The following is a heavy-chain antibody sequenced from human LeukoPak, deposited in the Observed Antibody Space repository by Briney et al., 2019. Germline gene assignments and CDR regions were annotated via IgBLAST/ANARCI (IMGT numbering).Heavy chain of an antibody. Sequence: GGSLRLSCAASGFTFSSYAMSWVRQAPGKWLEWVAFIWYDGSKKYFADSVKGRFTISRDNSKNTLYLQMNSLRPEDTALYYCANWKGNSGYDYWGLGTLVTVSS. CDR2: IWYDGSKK. J-gene: IGHJ4*02. CDR3: ANWKGNSGYDY. D-gene: IGHD3-22*01. V-gene: IGHV3-30*02. CDR1: GFTFSSYA.